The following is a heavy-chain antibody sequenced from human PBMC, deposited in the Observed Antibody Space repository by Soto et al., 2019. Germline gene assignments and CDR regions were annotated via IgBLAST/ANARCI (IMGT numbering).Heavy chain of an antibody. D-gene: IGHD4-17*01. CDR2: ISTWSSYS. J-gene: IGHJ4*02. CDR1: GFTFTSYN. Sequence: EVQLVESGGGLVKPGGSLRLSCTASGFTFTSYNMNWVRQAPGKGLEWVSYISTWSSYSFYADSVKGRFTISRDNSENSLYLQLDSLRDEDTAVYYCARASHDYGALDYWAQGALVTVSS. V-gene: IGHV3-21*02. CDR3: ARASHDYGALDY.